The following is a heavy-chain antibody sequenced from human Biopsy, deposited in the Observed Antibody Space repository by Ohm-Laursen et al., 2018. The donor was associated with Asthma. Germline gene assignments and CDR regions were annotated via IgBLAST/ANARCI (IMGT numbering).Heavy chain of an antibody. J-gene: IGHJ4*02. CDR2: MSFDGRQT. Sequence: SLRLSCTASGFSFNSYGMHWVRQAPGKGLEWVAVMSFDGRQTYYADSVKGRFTISRDNSRDTVSLQMNSLRADDTAVYYCAKGWYFDSWGQGTQVTVSS. CDR3: AKGWYFDS. D-gene: IGHD6-13*01. CDR1: GFSFNSYG. V-gene: IGHV3-30*18.